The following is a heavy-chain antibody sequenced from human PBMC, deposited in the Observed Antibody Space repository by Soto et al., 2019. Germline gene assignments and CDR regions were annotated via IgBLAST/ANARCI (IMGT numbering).Heavy chain of an antibody. CDR3: ARSPNGYSSSWYGYYYGMDV. CDR2: IYYSGNT. CDR1: GGSISSYY. D-gene: IGHD6-13*01. Sequence: KTSETLSLTCTVSGGSISSYYWSWIRQAPGKGLEWIGYIYYSGNTNYNPSLKSRVTISVDTSKNQFSLKLSSVTAADTAVYYCARSPNGYSSSWYGYYYGMDVWGQGTTVTVSS. V-gene: IGHV4-59*01. J-gene: IGHJ6*02.